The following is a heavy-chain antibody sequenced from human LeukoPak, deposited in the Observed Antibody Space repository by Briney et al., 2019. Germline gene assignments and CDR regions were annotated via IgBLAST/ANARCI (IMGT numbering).Heavy chain of an antibody. CDR3: ARARDGYNIDY. CDR1: GFTFTDYY. CDR2: FSSRSNYT. D-gene: IGHD5-24*01. J-gene: IGHJ4*02. Sequence: PGGSLRLSCAASGFTFTDYYMTWIRQAPGKGLEWVSYFSSRSNYTNYADSVKGRFTISRDNAKSSVYLQMKSLRAEDTALYYCARARDGYNIDYWGQGTLVTVSS. V-gene: IGHV3-11*03.